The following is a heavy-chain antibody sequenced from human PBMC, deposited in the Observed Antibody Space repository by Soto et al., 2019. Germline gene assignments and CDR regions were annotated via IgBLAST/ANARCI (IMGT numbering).Heavy chain of an antibody. J-gene: IGHJ4*02. CDR3: ARVSSGWYYFDY. CDR1: GGSVSSGSYY. Sequence: SETRSLFCPVSGGSVSSGSYYWSWIRQPPGKGLEWIGYMYNSGSTNYNPSLKSRVIISVDTSKNQFSLKLSSVTAADTAVYYCARVSSGWYYFDYWGQGTLVTVSS. CDR2: MYNSGST. V-gene: IGHV4-61*01. D-gene: IGHD6-19*01.